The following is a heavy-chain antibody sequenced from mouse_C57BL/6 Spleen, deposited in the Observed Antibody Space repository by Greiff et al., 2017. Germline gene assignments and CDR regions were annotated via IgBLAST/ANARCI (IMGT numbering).Heavy chain of an antibody. J-gene: IGHJ4*01. CDR3: ARFSLIVAKGYAMDY. CDR1: GYTFTSYW. CDR2: INPSNGGT. D-gene: IGHD1-1*01. V-gene: IGHV1-53*01. Sequence: QQPGTELVKPGASVKLSCKASGYTFTSYWMHWVKQRPGQGLEWIGNINPSNGGTNYNEKFKSKATLTVDKSSSTAYMQLSSLTSEDSAVYYCARFSLIVAKGYAMDYWGQGTSVTVSS.